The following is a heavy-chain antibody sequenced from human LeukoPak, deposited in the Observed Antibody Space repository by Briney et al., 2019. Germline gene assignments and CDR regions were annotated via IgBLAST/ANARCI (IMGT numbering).Heavy chain of an antibody. V-gene: IGHV3-7*03. Sequence: GGSLRLSCAASGFTVSSNYMTWVRQAPGKGLEWVANIKLDGSEKNYVDSVKGRFTISRDNTKNSLYLQMNSLRVEDTAVFYCARDQYDTWSRRGNFDSWGQGTLVIVSS. D-gene: IGHD3-3*01. CDR3: ARDQYDTWSRRGNFDS. J-gene: IGHJ4*02. CDR2: IKLDGSEK. CDR1: GFTVSSNY.